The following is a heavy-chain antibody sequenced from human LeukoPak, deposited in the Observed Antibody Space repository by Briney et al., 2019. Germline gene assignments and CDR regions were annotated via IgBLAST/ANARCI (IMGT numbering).Heavy chain of an antibody. CDR1: GFTFSDYN. V-gene: IGHV3-21*01. CDR3: TRRAPSHDFDS. J-gene: IGHJ4*02. Sequence: GGSLRLSCAASGFTFSDYNMNWVRQAPGKGLEWVSAINAASNVIYYAESVKGRFTISRDNAKNSLFLQMNSLRPEDTAVYYCTRRAPSHDFDSWGQGTLVTVFS. CDR2: INAASNVI.